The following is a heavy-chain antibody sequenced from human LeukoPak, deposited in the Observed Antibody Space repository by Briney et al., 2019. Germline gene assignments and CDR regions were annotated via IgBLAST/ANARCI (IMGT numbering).Heavy chain of an antibody. CDR1: GGSISSSTYY. CDR3: ARGVGITGTLFDY. D-gene: IGHD1-20*01. J-gene: IGHJ4*02. Sequence: SETLSLTCTVSGGSISSSTYYWGWVRQPPGKGLEWIGSIYYSGTTYYSPSLKSRVTISVDTSKNQFSLKLSSVTAADTAVYYCARGVGITGTLFDYWGQGTLVTVSS. V-gene: IGHV4-39*01. CDR2: IYYSGTT.